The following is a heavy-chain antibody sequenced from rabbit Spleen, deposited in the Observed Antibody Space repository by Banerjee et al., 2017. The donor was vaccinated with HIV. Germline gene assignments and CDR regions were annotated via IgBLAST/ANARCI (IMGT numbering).Heavy chain of an antibody. CDR1: GLDSSSSYW. CDR2: IDVGKVGAT. CDR3: ARDLVAVIGWNFSL. D-gene: IGHD1-1*01. Sequence: QEYLEESGGDLVKPGASLTLTCKASGLDSSSSYWICWVRQAPGKGLEWIACIDVGKVGATYYASWAKGRFTISKTSSTTVTLRMTSLTAADRATYFCARDLVAVIGWNFSLWGQGTLVTVS. V-gene: IGHV1S45*01. J-gene: IGHJ4*01.